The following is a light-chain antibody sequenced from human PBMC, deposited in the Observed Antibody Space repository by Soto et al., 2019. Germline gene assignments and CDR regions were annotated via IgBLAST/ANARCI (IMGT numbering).Light chain of an antibody. CDR3: QQYNNLPPWT. Sequence: EIVMTQSPATLSVSPGERDTLSCRASQSVSSNLAWHPQKPGQAPRLLIYGASTRATGIPARFSGSGSGTEFTLTISSLQSEDFAIYYCQQYNNLPPWTFGQVAKVDIK. CDR2: GAS. V-gene: IGKV3-15*01. CDR1: QSVSSN. J-gene: IGKJ1*01.